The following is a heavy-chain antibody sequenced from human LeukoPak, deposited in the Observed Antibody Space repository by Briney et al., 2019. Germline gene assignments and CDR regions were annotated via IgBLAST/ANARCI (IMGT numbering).Heavy chain of an antibody. CDR2: IYSGGST. J-gene: IGHJ4*02. CDR1: GFTVSSNY. D-gene: IGHD3-10*01. Sequence: PGGSLRLSCAASGFTVSSNYMSWVRQAPGKGLEWVSVIYSGGSTYYADSVKGRLTIPRDNSKNTLYLQMNSLRAEDTAVYYCARDRYGSLWGQGTLVTVSS. CDR3: ARDRYGSL. V-gene: IGHV3-66*02.